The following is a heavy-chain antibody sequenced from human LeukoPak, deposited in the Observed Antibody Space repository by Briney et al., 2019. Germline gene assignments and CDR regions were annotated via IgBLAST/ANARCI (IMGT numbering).Heavy chain of an antibody. D-gene: IGHD1-26*01. CDR1: GGSISSYY. CDR2: IYYSGST. Sequence: SETLSLTCTVSGGSISSYYWSWIRQPPGKGLEWIGYIYYSGSTNYNPSLKSRVTISVDTSKNQFSLKLSSVTAADTAVYYCATSGSYYSRGAFDIWGQGTMVTVSS. J-gene: IGHJ3*02. V-gene: IGHV4-59*08. CDR3: ATSGSYYSRGAFDI.